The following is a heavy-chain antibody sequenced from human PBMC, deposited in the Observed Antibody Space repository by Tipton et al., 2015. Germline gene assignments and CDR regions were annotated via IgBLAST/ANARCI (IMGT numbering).Heavy chain of an antibody. Sequence: TLSLTCSASGGSVTSNNYFWSWIRQPPGKGLEWIGYIFHSGSTSYNPSLRSRVFISIDTSKNQFSLKLNSVTAADTAVYYCARGGAGYYYDSVGYLSWGQGTLVTVSS. CDR2: IFHSGST. CDR1: GGSVTSNNYF. V-gene: IGHV4-61*01. CDR3: ARGGAGYYYDSVGYLS. J-gene: IGHJ5*02. D-gene: IGHD3-22*01.